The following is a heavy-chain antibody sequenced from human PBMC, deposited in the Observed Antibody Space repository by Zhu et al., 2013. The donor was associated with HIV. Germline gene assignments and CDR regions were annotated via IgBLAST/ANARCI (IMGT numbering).Heavy chain of an antibody. CDR1: GYTLPGYG. D-gene: IGHD3-3*01. CDR2: IRADNSNT. V-gene: IGHV1-18*01. Sequence: QVQLVQSGAEMKQPGASVTVSCQASGYTLPGYGINWVRQAPGQGPEWMGWIRADNSNTEYAQKFQGRVSMTTDTSRTTAYLELRSLRSDDTAVYYCAGNFWNGYYFYYGMGVWGQGTTVTVS. CDR3: AGNFWNGYYFYYGMGV. J-gene: IGHJ6*02.